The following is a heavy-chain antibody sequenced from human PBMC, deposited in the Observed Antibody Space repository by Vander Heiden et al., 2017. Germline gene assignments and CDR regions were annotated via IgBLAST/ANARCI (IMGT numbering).Heavy chain of an antibody. V-gene: IGHV3-11*01. Sequence: QVQLVESGGGLVKPGGSLRLSCAASGFTFSDYYMSWIRQAPGKGLEGVASISSSGSTIYYADSVKGRFTISRDNAKNALYLQMNSLRAEDTAVYYCARGPRYGAPFDYWGQGTLVTVSS. CDR3: ARGPRYGAPFDY. J-gene: IGHJ4*02. CDR2: ISSSGSTI. CDR1: GFTFSDYY. D-gene: IGHD5-18*01.